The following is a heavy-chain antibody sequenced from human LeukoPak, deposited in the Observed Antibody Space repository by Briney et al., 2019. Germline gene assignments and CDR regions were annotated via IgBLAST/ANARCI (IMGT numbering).Heavy chain of an antibody. CDR2: IYSGGST. CDR1: GFTVSSNY. Sequence: GGSLRLSCAASGFTVSSNYMSWVRQAPGKGLEWVSVIYSGGSTYYADSVKGRFTISRDNSKNTLYLQMNSLRAEDTAVYYCARGIEMATMYPLPGYYYGMDVWGQGTTVTVSS. D-gene: IGHD5-24*01. CDR3: ARGIEMATMYPLPGYYYGMDV. J-gene: IGHJ6*02. V-gene: IGHV3-53*01.